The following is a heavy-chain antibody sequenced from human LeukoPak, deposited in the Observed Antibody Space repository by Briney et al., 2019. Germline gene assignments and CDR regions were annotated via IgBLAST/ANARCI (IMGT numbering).Heavy chain of an antibody. Sequence: PSETLSLTCTVSGGSISSSSFYWGWIRQPPGKGLEWIGSIYYSGSTYYNPSLKSRVTISVDTSKNQFSLKLSSVTAADTAVYYCASTSIAAAGHLNWFDPWGQGTLVTVSS. CDR2: IYYSGST. D-gene: IGHD6-13*01. J-gene: IGHJ5*02. CDR1: GGSISSSSFY. V-gene: IGHV4-39*07. CDR3: ASTSIAAAGHLNWFDP.